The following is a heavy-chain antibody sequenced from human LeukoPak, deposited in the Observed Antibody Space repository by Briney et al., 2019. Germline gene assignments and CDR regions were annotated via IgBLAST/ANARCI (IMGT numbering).Heavy chain of an antibody. Sequence: GGSLRLCYETPKFIFRNGWMTGGRQAQGKGLEWVANINRDGSRQNYVDSVKGRFTISRDNTKNPVFLQMNSLRLEDTPRDFCARDTSPSSSGTYFAALDMWGQGTMVTVSS. CDR3: ARDTSPSSSGTYFAALDM. D-gene: IGHD5-12*01. J-gene: IGHJ3*02. V-gene: IGHV3-7*01. CDR1: KFIFRNGW. CDR2: INRDGSRQ.